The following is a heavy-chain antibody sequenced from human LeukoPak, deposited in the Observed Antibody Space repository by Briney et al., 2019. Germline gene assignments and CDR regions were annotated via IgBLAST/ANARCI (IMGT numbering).Heavy chain of an antibody. CDR2: TYYTGNT. D-gene: IGHD3-3*01. CDR3: ARSPPVITIFGVVMRDRFDY. J-gene: IGHJ4*02. Sequence: SETLSLTCSVSGDSITGYYWGWIRQPPGKGLEWIGNTYYTGNTYYNSSLKSRVTISVDTSKNQFSLKLSSVTAADTAVYYCARSPPVITIFGVVMRDRFDYWGQGTLVTVSS. V-gene: IGHV4-39*07. CDR1: GDSITGYY.